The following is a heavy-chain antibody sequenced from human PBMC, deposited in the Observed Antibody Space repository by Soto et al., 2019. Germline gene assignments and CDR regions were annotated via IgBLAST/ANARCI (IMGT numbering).Heavy chain of an antibody. D-gene: IGHD2-15*01. Sequence: GASVKVSCKASGGTFSSYAISWVRQAPGQGLEWMGGIIPIFGTANYAQKFQGRVTITADKSTSTAYMELSSLRSEDTAVYYCARVTLVGGGHYSYYGMDVWGQVTTVTVAS. CDR1: GGTFSSYA. J-gene: IGHJ6*02. V-gene: IGHV1-69*06. CDR2: IIPIFGTA. CDR3: ARVTLVGGGHYSYYGMDV.